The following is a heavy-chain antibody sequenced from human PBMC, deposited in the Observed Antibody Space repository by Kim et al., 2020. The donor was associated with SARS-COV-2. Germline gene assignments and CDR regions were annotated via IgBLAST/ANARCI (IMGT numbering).Heavy chain of an antibody. CDR2: ILYSGST. V-gene: IGHV4-59*08. D-gene: IGHD4-17*01. CDR3: ARRRYGYYYMDV. CDR1: GASMSDYF. J-gene: IGHJ6*03. Sequence: SETLSLTCSVSGASMSDYFWTWVRQSPGKGLEWIGHILYSGSTKYSPSLKSRVTISVDTSSSQFSLKLTSVSAADTAVYYCARRRYGYYYMDVWGKGTTVTVSS.